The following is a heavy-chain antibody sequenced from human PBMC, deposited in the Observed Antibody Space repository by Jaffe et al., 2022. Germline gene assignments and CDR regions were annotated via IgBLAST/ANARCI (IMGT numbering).Heavy chain of an antibody. Sequence: QVQLVQSGSELKKPGASVKVSCKASGYTFTSYAMNWVRQAPGQGLEWMGWINTNTGNPTYAQGFTGRFVFSLDTSVSTAYLQISSLKAEDTAVYYCARESRPIVVVPAAAGEIMNWFDPWGQGTLVTVSS. D-gene: IGHD2-2*01. V-gene: IGHV7-4-1*02. CDR3: ARESRPIVVVPAAAGEIMNWFDP. CDR2: INTNTGNP. CDR1: GYTFTSYA. J-gene: IGHJ5*02.